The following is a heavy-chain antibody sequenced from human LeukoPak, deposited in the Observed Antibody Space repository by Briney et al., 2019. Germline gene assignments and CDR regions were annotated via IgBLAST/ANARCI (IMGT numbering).Heavy chain of an antibody. CDR2: INTDGSTT. Sequence: GGSLRLSCAGSGFTLSSYWIHWVRQGPGKGLVWVSRINTDGSTTTYADSVKGRFTISRDNAKNTVFLQMNRLRAEDTAVYYCARAGSYRFDYWGQGTLVTVPS. CDR1: GFTLSSYW. J-gene: IGHJ4*02. D-gene: IGHD1-26*01. CDR3: ARAGSYRFDY. V-gene: IGHV3-74*01.